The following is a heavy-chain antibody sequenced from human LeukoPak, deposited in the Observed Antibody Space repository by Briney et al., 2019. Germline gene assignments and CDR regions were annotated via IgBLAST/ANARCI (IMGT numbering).Heavy chain of an antibody. V-gene: IGHV1-69*04. CDR2: IIPILGIA. J-gene: IGHJ4*02. D-gene: IGHD5-24*01. CDR3: AVEMATINPFDY. Sequence: SVKVSCKASGGTFSSYAISWVRQAPGQGLEWMGRIIPILGIANYAQKLQGRVTITADKSTSTAYMELSSLRSEDTAVYYCAVEMATINPFDYWGQGTLVTVSS. CDR1: GGTFSSYA.